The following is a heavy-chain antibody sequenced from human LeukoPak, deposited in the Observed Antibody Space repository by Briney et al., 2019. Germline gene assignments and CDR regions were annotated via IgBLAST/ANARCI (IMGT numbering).Heavy chain of an antibody. CDR2: ISSSSSTI. CDR1: GFTFSSYS. V-gene: IGHV3-48*01. Sequence: PGGSLRLSCAASGFTFSSYSMNWVRQAPGKGLEWVSYISSSSSTIYYADSVKGRFAISRDNAKNSLYVQMNSLRAEDTAVYYCARAWSRIVGATTSSEYWGQGTLVTVSS. CDR3: ARAWSRIVGATTSSEY. J-gene: IGHJ4*02. D-gene: IGHD1-26*01.